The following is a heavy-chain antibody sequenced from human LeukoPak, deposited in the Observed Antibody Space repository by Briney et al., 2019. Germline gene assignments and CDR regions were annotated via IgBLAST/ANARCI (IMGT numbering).Heavy chain of an antibody. D-gene: IGHD5-12*01. Sequence: PGGSLRLSCAASGFTFSSYAMSWVRQAPGKGLEWVSAISGSGGSTYYADSVKGRFTISRDNSKNTLYLQMNSLRAEDTAVYYCAKDGKYSGYAQTNFDYWGQGTLVTVSS. CDR1: GFTFSSYA. J-gene: IGHJ4*02. CDR3: AKDGKYSGYAQTNFDY. V-gene: IGHV3-23*01. CDR2: ISGSGGST.